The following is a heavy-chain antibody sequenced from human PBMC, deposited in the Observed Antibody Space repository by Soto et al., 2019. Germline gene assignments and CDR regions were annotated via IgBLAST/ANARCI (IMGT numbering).Heavy chain of an antibody. D-gene: IGHD2-15*01. CDR3: ASDSHCDGGNCPMGGFDM. Sequence: PGESLKISCKGSGYSYTSYWIGWVRQRPGRGLEWMGIINPADSETNYSPSFQGQVTISADRSTSTAFLQWSSLKASDTAIYFCASDSHCDGGNCPMGGFDMWGQGTMVTVSS. CDR1: GYSYTSYW. J-gene: IGHJ3*02. V-gene: IGHV5-51*01. CDR2: INPADSET.